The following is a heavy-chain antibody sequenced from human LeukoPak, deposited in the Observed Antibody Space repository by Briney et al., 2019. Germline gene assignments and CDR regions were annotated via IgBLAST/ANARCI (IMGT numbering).Heavy chain of an antibody. J-gene: IGHJ4*02. Sequence: PGGSLRLSCAASGLTVSSNYMTWVRQAPGKGLEWVSVIYSGGSQYYADSVKGRFSISRDNSKNTVYLQMNGLRAEDTAVYYCAGDRRYCSGDSCYSGVDYWGQGTLVTVSS. CDR1: GLTVSSNY. D-gene: IGHD2-15*01. CDR3: AGDRRYCSGDSCYSGVDY. V-gene: IGHV3-53*01. CDR2: IYSGGSQ.